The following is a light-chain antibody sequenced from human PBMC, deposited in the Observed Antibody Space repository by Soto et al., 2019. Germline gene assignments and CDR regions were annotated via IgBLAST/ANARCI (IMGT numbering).Light chain of an antibody. J-gene: IGKJ1*01. CDR2: AAS. CDR1: QSISSY. CDR3: QQSYSTLWT. V-gene: IGKV1-39*01. Sequence: IQMTQSPSSLSASVGDRVTITCRASQSISSYLNWYQQKPGKAPKLLIYAASSLQSGVPSRFSGSGSGTDFTLTISSLQPEDFATYYCQQSYSTLWTFGQGTKV.